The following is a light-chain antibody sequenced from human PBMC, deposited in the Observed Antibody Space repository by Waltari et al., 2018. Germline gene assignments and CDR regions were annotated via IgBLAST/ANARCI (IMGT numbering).Light chain of an antibody. J-gene: IGKJ2*01. Sequence: CRASQRISRWLSWFQEKPGKAPNLLIFKASNLETGFPSRFSGSESGTEFSLTISSLQPDDFATYYCQQYNSYPYTFGQGTKLEIK. CDR3: QQYNSYPYT. CDR2: KAS. V-gene: IGKV1-5*03. CDR1: QRISRW.